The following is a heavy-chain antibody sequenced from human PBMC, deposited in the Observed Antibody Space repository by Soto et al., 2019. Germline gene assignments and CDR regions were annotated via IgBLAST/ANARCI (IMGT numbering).Heavy chain of an antibody. Sequence: QVQLVESGGGVVQPGRSLRLSCAASGFTFSSYGMHWVRQAPGKGLEWVAVIWYDGSNKYYADSVKGRFTISRDNSKNTLYLQMNSLRAEDTAVYYCAREELSSGLYNWFAPWGQGTLVAVSS. J-gene: IGHJ5*02. CDR1: GFTFSSYG. CDR3: AREELSSGLYNWFAP. CDR2: IWYDGSNK. D-gene: IGHD6-25*01. V-gene: IGHV3-33*01.